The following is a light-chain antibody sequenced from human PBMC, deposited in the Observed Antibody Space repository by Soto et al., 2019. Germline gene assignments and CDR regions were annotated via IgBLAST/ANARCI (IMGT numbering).Light chain of an antibody. CDR1: QSISSY. Sequence: DIQMTQSPSSLSASVGDRVTITCRASQSISSYLNWYQQKPGKAPKLLIYAASTLQSGVPSRFSGSGSGTDFTLTISSLQPEDFATYYCQQTTNFPWTFGQGTKVDIK. V-gene: IGKV1-39*01. J-gene: IGKJ1*01. CDR3: QQTTNFPWT. CDR2: AAS.